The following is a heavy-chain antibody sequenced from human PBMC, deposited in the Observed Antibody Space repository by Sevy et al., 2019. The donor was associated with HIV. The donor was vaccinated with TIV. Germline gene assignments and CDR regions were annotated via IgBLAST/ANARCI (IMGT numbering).Heavy chain of an antibody. CDR2: IRYDGTNK. V-gene: IGHV3-30*02. J-gene: IGHJ3*02. CDR1: GFTFSSYG. Sequence: GGSLRLSCAASGFTFSSYGMHWVRQAPGKGLEWVAFIRYDGTNKYYADSVKGRFTISRDNSKNTLYLQMNSLRAEDTAVYCCAKEAPSLGAFDIWGQGTMVTVSS. D-gene: IGHD2-2*01. CDR3: AKEAPSLGAFDI.